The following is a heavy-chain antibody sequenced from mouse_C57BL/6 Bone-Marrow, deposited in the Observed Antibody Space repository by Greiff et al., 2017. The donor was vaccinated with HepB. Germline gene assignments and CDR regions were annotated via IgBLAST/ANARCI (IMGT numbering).Heavy chain of an antibody. J-gene: IGHJ4*01. V-gene: IGHV1-81*01. CDR3: ALTGPYYYAMDY. CDR1: GYTFTSYG. CDR2: IYPRSGNT. Sequence: QVHVKQSGAELARPGASVKLSCKASGYTFTSYGISWVKQRTGQGLEWIGEIYPRSGNTYYNEKFKGKATLTADKSSSTAYMELRSLTSEDSAVYFCALTGPYYYAMDYWGQGTSVTVSS. D-gene: IGHD4-1*01.